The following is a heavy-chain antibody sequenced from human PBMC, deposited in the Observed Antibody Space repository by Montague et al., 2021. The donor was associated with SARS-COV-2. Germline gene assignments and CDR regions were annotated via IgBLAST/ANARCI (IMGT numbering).Heavy chain of an antibody. CDR2: INQRGNT. V-gene: IGHV4-34*01. CDR3: ARLGGDIGPSPILGFGPYYAYSDRDY. CDR1: GGSFSRYY. D-gene: IGHD2-2*02. Sequence: SETLSLTCTVSGGSFSRYYWSWIRQPPGKGLEWIGEINQRGNTKYNQSLQIRVPISLDTSTNQFSMNVSSVTAADTAIYDYARLGGDIGPSPILGFGPYYAYSDRDYWGKGTTVTVSS. J-gene: IGHJ6*03.